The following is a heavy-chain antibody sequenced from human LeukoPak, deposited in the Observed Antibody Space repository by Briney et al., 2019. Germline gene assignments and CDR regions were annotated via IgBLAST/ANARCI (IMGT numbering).Heavy chain of an antibody. CDR1: GFTFSSYA. CDR2: ISGSGGST. CDR3: AKDQGNPLTIFGVVNSPAFDY. V-gene: IGHV3-23*01. D-gene: IGHD3-3*01. Sequence: GGSLRLSCAASGFTFSSYAMSWVRQAPGKGLEWVSAISGSGGSTYYADSVKGRFTISRDNSKNTLYLQMNSLRAEDTAVYYCAKDQGNPLTIFGVVNSPAFDYWGQGTLVTVPS. J-gene: IGHJ4*02.